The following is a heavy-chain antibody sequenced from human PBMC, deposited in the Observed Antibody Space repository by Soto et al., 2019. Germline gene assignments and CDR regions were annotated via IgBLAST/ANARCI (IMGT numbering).Heavy chain of an antibody. V-gene: IGHV3-30*18. CDR1: GFTLSSCG. D-gene: IGHD6-19*01. CDR3: AKEQSSGYYRVVDY. J-gene: IGHJ4*02. CDR2: ITYDGGSE. Sequence: QVQVVESGGGVVQPGRSLRLSCAASGFTLSSCGMHWVRQAPGKGLEWVGVITYDGGSEHYADFVKGRFTISRDSSENTVYLQMNSLRVEDSAVYYCAKEQSSGYYRVVDYWGQGTLVTGSS.